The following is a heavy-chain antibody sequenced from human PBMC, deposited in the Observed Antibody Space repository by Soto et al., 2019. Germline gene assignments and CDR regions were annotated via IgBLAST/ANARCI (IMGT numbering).Heavy chain of an antibody. V-gene: IGHV3-13*01. J-gene: IGHJ4*02. D-gene: IGHD2-15*01. Sequence: SGGSLRLSCAASGFPFSSHDMHWVRQATGKGLEWVPAIGSDGGTYYLGSVKGRFTISRENAKNSLYLQMNSLRVGDTAVYYCARRFCSAGSCRGIGFDYWGQGTLVTVSS. CDR3: ARRFCSAGSCRGIGFDY. CDR2: IGSDGGT. CDR1: GFPFSSHD.